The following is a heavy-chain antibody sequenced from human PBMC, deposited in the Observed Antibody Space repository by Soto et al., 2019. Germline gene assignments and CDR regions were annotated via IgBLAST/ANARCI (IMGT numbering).Heavy chain of an antibody. D-gene: IGHD1-7*01. CDR3: ARRVSGNYDY. Sequence: EVQLAESGGGMVQPGGSLRLSCVASGFTFSSYDMHWVRQAPGKGLEYVSSISSNGGTTYYGNSVKGRFTISRDNSKNTLYLQMGSLRAEYMAVYYCARRVSGNYDYWGQGTLVTVSS. CDR2: ISSNGGTT. CDR1: GFTFSSYD. J-gene: IGHJ4*02. V-gene: IGHV3-64*01.